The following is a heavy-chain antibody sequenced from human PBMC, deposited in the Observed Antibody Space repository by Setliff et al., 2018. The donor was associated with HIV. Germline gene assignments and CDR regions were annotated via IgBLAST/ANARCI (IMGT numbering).Heavy chain of an antibody. J-gene: IGHJ4*02. CDR2: INTHSGYT. CDR3: ARGKTWLRFLDY. CDR1: GYTFNNYG. Sequence: ASVKVSCKASGYTFNNYGISWVRQAPGQGLEWMGWINTHSGYTNYAQNLQGRVTVTMDTSTSTASMELRSLKSDDTAVYYCARGKTWLRFLDYWGQGTLVTVSS. D-gene: IGHD5-12*01. V-gene: IGHV1-18*01.